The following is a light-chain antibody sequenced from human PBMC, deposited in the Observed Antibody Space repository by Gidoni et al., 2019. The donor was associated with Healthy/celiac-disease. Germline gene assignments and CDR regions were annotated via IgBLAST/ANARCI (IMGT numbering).Light chain of an antibody. V-gene: IGKV1-33*01. CDR2: DAS. J-gene: IGKJ2*01. CDR1: QDISNY. Sequence: IQMTQSPSSLSASVGDRVTITCPASQDISNYLNWYQQKPGKAPKLLIYDASNLETGVPSRFSGSGSGTDFTVTISSLQPEDIATYYCQQLKTFGQGTKLEIK. CDR3: QQLKT.